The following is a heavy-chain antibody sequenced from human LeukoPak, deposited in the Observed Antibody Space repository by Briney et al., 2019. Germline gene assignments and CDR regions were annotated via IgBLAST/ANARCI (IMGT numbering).Heavy chain of an antibody. CDR3: ARSSIAARRLLDY. V-gene: IGHV3-7*01. CDR2: IKQDGSEK. CDR1: GFTFSSYW. Sequence: PGGSLRLSCAASGFTFSSYWMSWVRQAPGKGLEWAANIKQDGSEKYYVDSVKGRFTISRDNAKNSLYLQMNSLRAEDTAVYYCARSSIAARRLLDYWGQGTLVTVSS. D-gene: IGHD6-6*01. J-gene: IGHJ4*02.